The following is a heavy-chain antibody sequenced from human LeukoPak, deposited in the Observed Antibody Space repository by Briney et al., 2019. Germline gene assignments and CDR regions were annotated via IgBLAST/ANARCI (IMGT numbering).Heavy chain of an antibody. CDR1: GGSISSYY. CDR2: IYNSGST. J-gene: IGHJ6*02. D-gene: IGHD3-3*01. Sequence: SETLSLTCTVSGGSISSYYWSWIRQPAGEGLEWIGRIYNSGSTNYNPSLKSRVTMSVDTFKNQFPLKLSSVTAADTAVYYCARDYDFWSGYYTYGMDVWGQGTTVTVSS. CDR3: ARDYDFWSGYYTYGMDV. V-gene: IGHV4-4*07.